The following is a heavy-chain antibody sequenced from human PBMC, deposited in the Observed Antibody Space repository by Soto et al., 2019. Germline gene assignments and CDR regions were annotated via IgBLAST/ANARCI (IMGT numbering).Heavy chain of an antibody. CDR3: AREVRGEGSSSVDY. J-gene: IGHJ4*02. Sequence: EVQLVESGGGLVQPGGSLRLSCAASGFTFSSYEMNWVRQAPGKGLEWVSYISSSSSYIYYADSVKGRFTISRDNAKNSLYLQMNSLRAEDTAVYYCAREVRGEGSSSVDYWGQGTLVTVSS. CDR1: GFTFSSYE. CDR2: ISSSSSYI. D-gene: IGHD6-6*01. V-gene: IGHV3-48*03.